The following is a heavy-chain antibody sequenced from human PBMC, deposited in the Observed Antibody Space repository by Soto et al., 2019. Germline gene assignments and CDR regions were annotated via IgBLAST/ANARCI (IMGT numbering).Heavy chain of an antibody. J-gene: IGHJ4*02. CDR2: IIPIFGTA. CDR1: GGTFSSYA. CDR3: ARGLSWNDDY. Sequence: ASVKVSCKASGGTFSSYAISWVRQAPGQGLEWMGGIIPIFGTANYAQKFQGRVTMTRNTSISTAYMELSSLRSEDTAVYYCARGLSWNDDYWGQGTLVTVSS. D-gene: IGHD1-1*01. V-gene: IGHV1-69*05.